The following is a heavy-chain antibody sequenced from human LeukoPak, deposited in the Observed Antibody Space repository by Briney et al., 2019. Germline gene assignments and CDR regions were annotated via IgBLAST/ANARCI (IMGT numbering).Heavy chain of an antibody. J-gene: IGHJ4*02. CDR2: ISSSGSTI. D-gene: IGHD2-8*01. V-gene: IGHV3-11*01. CDR3: ATHRHCTHDLCNTHPAY. Sequence: GGSLRLSCEVSGFTFSDYYMSWIRQAPGMGLEWLSYISSSGSTIYYADSVKGRFTISRDSANNSLYLQMNSLRAEDTAVYYCATHRHCTHDLCNTHPAYWGQGTLVTVSS. CDR1: GFTFSDYY.